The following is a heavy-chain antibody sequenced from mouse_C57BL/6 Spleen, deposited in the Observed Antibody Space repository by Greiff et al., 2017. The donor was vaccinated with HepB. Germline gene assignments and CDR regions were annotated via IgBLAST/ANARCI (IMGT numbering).Heavy chain of an antibody. V-gene: IGHV7-3*03. D-gene: IGHD1-1*01. J-gene: IGHJ1*03. CDR2: IRNKANGYTT. CDR1: GFTFTDYY. CDR3: AKDYYGSSYEEGYFDV. Sequence: EVMLVESGGGLVQPGGSLSLSCAASGFTFTDYYMSWVRQPPGKALEWLGFIRNKANGYTTEYSASVKGRFTISRDNSQSILYLQMNALRAEDSATYYCAKDYYGSSYEEGYFDVWGTGTTVTVSS.